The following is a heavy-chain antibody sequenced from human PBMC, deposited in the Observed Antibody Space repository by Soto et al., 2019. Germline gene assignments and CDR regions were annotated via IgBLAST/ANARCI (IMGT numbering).Heavy chain of an antibody. CDR1: GFTFSNAW. J-gene: IGHJ6*02. CDR2: IKSKTDGGTT. CDR3: TTGATSPHYYYYYGMDV. D-gene: IGHD5-12*01. V-gene: IGHV3-15*07. Sequence: GGSLRLSCAASGFTFSNAWMNWVRQAPGKGLEWVGRIKSKTDGGTTDYAAPVKGRFTISRDDSKNALYLQMNSLKTEDTAVYYCTTGATSPHYYYYYGMDVWGPGTTVTVSS.